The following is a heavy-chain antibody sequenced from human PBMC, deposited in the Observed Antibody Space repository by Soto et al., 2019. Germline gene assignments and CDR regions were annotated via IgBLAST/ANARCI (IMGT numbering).Heavy chain of an antibody. CDR3: ARGGDYYGSGSYYNRDDY. Sequence: QVQLVQSGAEVKKPGSSVKVSCKASGGTFSSYAISWVRQAPGQGLEWMGGIIPIFGTANYAQKFQGRVTITADESTSTAYMELSSLRSEDTAVYYCARGGDYYGSGSYYNRDDYWCQGTLVTVSS. CDR1: GGTFSSYA. V-gene: IGHV1-69*01. CDR2: IIPIFGTA. D-gene: IGHD3-10*01. J-gene: IGHJ4*02.